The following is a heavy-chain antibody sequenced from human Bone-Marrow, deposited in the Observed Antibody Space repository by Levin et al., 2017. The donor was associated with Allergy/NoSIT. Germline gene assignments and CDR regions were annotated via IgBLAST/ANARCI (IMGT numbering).Heavy chain of an antibody. CDR3: ARGGYCSGDNCYVFLDY. D-gene: IGHD2-15*01. CDR1: GYTFTSYD. CDR2: MNPNSSNT. Sequence: ASVKVSCKASGYTFTSYDINWVRQATGQGLEWMGWMNPNSSNTGYAQKFQGRVTMTRNTSISTAYMELSSLRSEDTAVYYCARGGYCSGDNCYVFLDYWGQGTLVTVSS. V-gene: IGHV1-8*01. J-gene: IGHJ4*02.